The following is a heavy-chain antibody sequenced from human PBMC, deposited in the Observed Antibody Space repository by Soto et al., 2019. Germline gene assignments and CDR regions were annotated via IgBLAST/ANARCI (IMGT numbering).Heavy chain of an antibody. Sequence: PSETLSLTCTVSGGSLGSSSYYWGWIRQPPGKGLEWIGSIYYSGSTYYNPSLKSRVTISVDTSKNQFSLKLSSVTAADTAVYYCARQYYYILSGDYYYYVMYVRSQGTTVTVSS. V-gene: IGHV4-39*01. D-gene: IGHD3-9*01. CDR3: ARQYYYILSGDYYYYVMYV. CDR1: GGSLGSSSYY. J-gene: IGHJ6*02. CDR2: IYYSGST.